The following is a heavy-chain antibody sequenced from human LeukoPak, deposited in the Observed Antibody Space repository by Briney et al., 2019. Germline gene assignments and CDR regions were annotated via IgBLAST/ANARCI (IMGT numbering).Heavy chain of an antibody. V-gene: IGHV4-34*01. J-gene: IGHJ1*01. Sequence: SETLSLTCAVYGXSFSGYYWSWIRQPPGKGLEWIGEINHSGSTNYNPSLKSRVTISVDTSKNQFSLKLSSVTAADTAVYYCARASYDYVWGSYRPEYFQHWGQGTLVTVSS. D-gene: IGHD3-16*02. CDR1: GXSFSGYY. CDR2: INHSGST. CDR3: ARASYDYVWGSYRPEYFQH.